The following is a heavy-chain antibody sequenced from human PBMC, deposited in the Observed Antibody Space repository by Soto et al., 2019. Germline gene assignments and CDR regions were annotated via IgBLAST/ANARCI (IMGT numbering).Heavy chain of an antibody. V-gene: IGHV1-69*13. Sequence: GASVKVSCKASGGTFSSYAISWVRQAPGQGLEWMGGIIPIFGTANYAQKFQGRVTITADESTSTAYMELSSLRSEDTAVYYCAVVPAADGWTWFDPWGQGTLVTVYS. CDR2: IIPIFGTA. CDR1: GGTFSSYA. D-gene: IGHD2-2*01. J-gene: IGHJ5*02. CDR3: AVVPAADGWTWFDP.